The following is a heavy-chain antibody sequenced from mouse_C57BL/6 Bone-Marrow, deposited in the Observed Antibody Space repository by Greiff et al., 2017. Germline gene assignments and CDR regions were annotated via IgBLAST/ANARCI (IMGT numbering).Heavy chain of an antibody. V-gene: IGHV5-4*01. Sequence: DVMLVESGGGLVKPGGSLKLSCAASGFTFSSYAMSWVRQTPEKRLEWVATISDGGSYTYYPANVKGRFTISRDNVKNNLYLQMSHLKSEDTAMYYCARDHTPFDYWGQGTTLTVSS. CDR3: ARDHTPFDY. CDR2: ISDGGSYT. J-gene: IGHJ2*01. CDR1: GFTFSSYA.